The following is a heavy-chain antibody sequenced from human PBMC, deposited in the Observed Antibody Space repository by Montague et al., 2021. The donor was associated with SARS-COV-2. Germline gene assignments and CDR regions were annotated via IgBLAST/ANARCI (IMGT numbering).Heavy chain of an antibody. CDR3: ARGGSSSAGEY. CDR2: ISDSGST. CDR1: GGSLNNYF. J-gene: IGHJ4*02. Sequence: SETLSLTCTVSGGSLNNYFWSWIRQPPGKGLEWVGYISDSGSTKYNPSLQSRVTISVDTARNQFSLKLPSVTAADTAFYYCARGGSSSAGEYWGQGILVSVSS. V-gene: IGHV4-59*08. D-gene: IGHD2-2*01.